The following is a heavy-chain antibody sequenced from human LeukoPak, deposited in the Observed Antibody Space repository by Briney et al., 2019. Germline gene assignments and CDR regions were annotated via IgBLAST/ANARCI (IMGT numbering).Heavy chain of an antibody. CDR1: GGSVSSGSYY. D-gene: IGHD3-3*01. CDR3: ARRYYDFWSGYYDY. Sequence: SETLSLTCTVSGGSVSSGSYYWSWIRQPPGKGLEWIGYIYYSGSTYYNPSLKSRVTISVDTSKNQFSLELSSVTAADTAVYYCARRYYDFWSGYYDYWGQGTLVTVSS. V-gene: IGHV4-30-4*08. J-gene: IGHJ4*02. CDR2: IYYSGST.